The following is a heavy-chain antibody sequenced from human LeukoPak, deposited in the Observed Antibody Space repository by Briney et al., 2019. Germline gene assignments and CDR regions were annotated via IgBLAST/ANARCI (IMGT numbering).Heavy chain of an antibody. CDR2: ISGSGDRT. V-gene: IGHV3-23*01. CDR3: AKGNYDILTGLDY. Sequence: PGGSLRLSCAASGFTFSSCDMTWVRQAPGKGLEWVSGISGSGDRTSNADSVKGRFTISRDNSKNTVYLQMNSLRAEDTAVYYCAKGNYDILTGLDYWGQGTLVTVPS. J-gene: IGHJ4*02. D-gene: IGHD3-9*01. CDR1: GFTFSSCD.